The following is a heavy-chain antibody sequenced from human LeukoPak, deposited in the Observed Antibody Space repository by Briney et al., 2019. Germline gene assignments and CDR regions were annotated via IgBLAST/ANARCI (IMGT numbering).Heavy chain of an antibody. Sequence: GSLRLSCAASGFTFSRYALSWVRQAPGKGLEWVSAISGSCGDTYYADSVKGRFTISRDNSKKTLYLQMDRLRAGDTAVYFCAKAYGSGSPVDYWGQGTLVTVSS. CDR2: ISGSCGDT. V-gene: IGHV3-23*01. J-gene: IGHJ4*02. CDR3: AKAYGSGSPVDY. D-gene: IGHD3-10*01. CDR1: GFTFSRYA.